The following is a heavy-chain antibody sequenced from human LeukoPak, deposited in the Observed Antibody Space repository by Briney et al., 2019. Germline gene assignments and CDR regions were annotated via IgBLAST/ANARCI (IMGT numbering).Heavy chain of an antibody. J-gene: IGHJ5*02. CDR3: AKDAVWFGVLLGEDWFDP. CDR2: ISYDGSNK. V-gene: IGHV3-30*18. CDR1: GFTFSSYG. Sequence: PGRSLRLSCAASGFTFSSYGMHWVRQAPGKGLEWVAVISYDGSNKYYADSVKGRFTISRDNSKNTLYLQMNSLRAEDTAVYYCAKDAVWFGVLLGEDWFDPWGQGTLVTVSS. D-gene: IGHD3-10*01.